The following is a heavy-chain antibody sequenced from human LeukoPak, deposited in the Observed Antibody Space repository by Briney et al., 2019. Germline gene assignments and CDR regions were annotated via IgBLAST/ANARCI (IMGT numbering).Heavy chain of an antibody. Sequence: GRSLRLSPAASGFTFRDYNMTSVRQAPRNALKWVSSISTTGTYAFYGNTVKGRFTISRDNAKNSLYLQMNSLRAEDMALYYCAKDRGSYTFDAFDILGQGTMVTVSS. CDR2: ISTTGTYA. V-gene: IGHV3-21*04. J-gene: IGHJ3*02. CDR3: AKDRGSYTFDAFDI. CDR1: GFTFRDYN. D-gene: IGHD1-26*01.